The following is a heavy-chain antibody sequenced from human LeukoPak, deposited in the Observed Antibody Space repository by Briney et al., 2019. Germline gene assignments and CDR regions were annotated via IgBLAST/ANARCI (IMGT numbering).Heavy chain of an antibody. CDR2: FNPNNGDT. D-gene: IGHD2-15*01. V-gene: IGHV1-2*02. Sequence: GASVKVSCKGFGYTFTAYFIHWVRQAPGQRLEWMGWFNPNNGDTNYAQNFRGRVTMTGDTSITTAYMDLNSLRSDDTAVYYCARDQVVPTSPFRGPDPPYWGQGSLVTVSS. J-gene: IGHJ4*02. CDR1: GYTFTAYF. CDR3: ARDQVVPTSPFRGPDPPY.